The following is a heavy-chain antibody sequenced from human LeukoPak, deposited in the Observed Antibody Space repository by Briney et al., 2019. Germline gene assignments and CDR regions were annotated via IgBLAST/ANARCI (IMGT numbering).Heavy chain of an antibody. CDR1: GFTFSSYA. CDR3: ARGRSEGQQLVLVSDY. D-gene: IGHD6-13*01. CDR2: INHSGST. Sequence: GSLRLSCAASGFTFSSYAMSWIRQPPGKGLEWIGEINHSGSTNYNPSLKSRVTISVDTSKNQFSLKLSSVTAADTAVYYCARGRSEGQQLVLVSDYWGQGTLVTVSS. J-gene: IGHJ4*02. V-gene: IGHV4-34*01.